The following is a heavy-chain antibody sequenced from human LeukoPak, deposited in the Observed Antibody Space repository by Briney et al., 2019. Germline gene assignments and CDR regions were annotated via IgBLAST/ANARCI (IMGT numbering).Heavy chain of an antibody. V-gene: IGHV1-18*01. CDR3: ARVMRNSGYSYGSYYFDY. D-gene: IGHD5-18*01. CDR1: GYTFTSYG. CDR2: ISAYNGNT. J-gene: IGHJ4*02. Sequence: ASVKVSCKASGYTFTSYGISWVRQAPGQGLEWMGLISAYNGNTNYAQKLQGRVTMTTDTSTSTAYMELRSLRSDDTAVYYCARVMRNSGYSYGSYYFDYWGQGTLVTVSS.